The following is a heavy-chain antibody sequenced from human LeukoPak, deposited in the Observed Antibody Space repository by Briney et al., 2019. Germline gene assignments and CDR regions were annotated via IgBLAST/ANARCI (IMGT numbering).Heavy chain of an antibody. CDR2: IIAGGGST. D-gene: IGHD3-10*01. J-gene: IGHJ6*02. V-gene: IGHV3-23*01. CDR3: AKNYGSGSSYAMDL. Sequence: PGGSLRLSCGASGLIFSSYAMSWVRQAPGKGLEWVSSIIAGGGSTYYADSVKGRFTISRDNSENTVYLQLNSLRAEDTAVYYCAKNYGSGSSYAMDLWGQGTTVTVSS. CDR1: GLIFSSYA.